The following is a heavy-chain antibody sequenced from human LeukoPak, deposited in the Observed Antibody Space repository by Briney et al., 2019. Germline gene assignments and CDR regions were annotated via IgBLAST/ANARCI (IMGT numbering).Heavy chain of an antibody. CDR2: ISSSGSTI. CDR1: GFTFSGYE. CDR3: AREGDDYGDYAFDY. Sequence: PGGSLRLSCAASGFTFSGYEMNWVRQAPGKGLEWVSYISSSGSTIYYADSVKGRFTISRDNAKNSLYLQMNSLRAEDTAVYYCAREGDDYGDYAFDYWGQGTLVTVSS. J-gene: IGHJ4*02. V-gene: IGHV3-48*03. D-gene: IGHD4-17*01.